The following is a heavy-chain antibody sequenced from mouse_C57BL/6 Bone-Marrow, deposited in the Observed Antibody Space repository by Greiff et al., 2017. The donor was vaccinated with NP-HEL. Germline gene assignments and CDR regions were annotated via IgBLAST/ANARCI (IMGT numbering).Heavy chain of an antibody. D-gene: IGHD1-1*01. CDR2: IYPGNSDT. CDR3: TKGITTVVATDWYFDV. J-gene: IGHJ1*03. CDR1: GYTFTEYT. V-gene: IGHV1-5*01. Sequence: EVQRVESGAELVKPGASVKLSCKASGYTFTEYTIHWVKQRPGQGLEWIGAIYPGNSDTSYNQKFKGKAKLTAVTSASTAYMELSSLTNEDSAVYYCTKGITTVVATDWYFDVWGTGTTVTVSS.